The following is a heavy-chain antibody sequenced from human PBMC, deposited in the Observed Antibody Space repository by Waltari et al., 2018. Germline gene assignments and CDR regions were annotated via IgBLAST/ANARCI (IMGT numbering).Heavy chain of an antibody. V-gene: IGHV4-4*07. D-gene: IGHD3-3*01. J-gene: IGHJ3*02. Sequence: QVQLQESGPGLVKPSETLSLTCTVSGGSISSYYWSWIRQPAGKGLEWIGRIYTSGSTNYNPSLKSRVTMSVDTSKNQFSLNLSSVTAADTAVYYCARGPYNNHYTRGTFDIWGQGTMVTVSS. CDR2: IYTSGST. CDR1: GGSISSYY. CDR3: ARGPYNNHYTRGTFDI.